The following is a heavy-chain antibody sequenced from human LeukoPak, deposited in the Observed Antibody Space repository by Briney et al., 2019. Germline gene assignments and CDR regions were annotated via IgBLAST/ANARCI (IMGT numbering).Heavy chain of an antibody. D-gene: IGHD4-17*01. J-gene: IGHJ6*02. V-gene: IGHV3-66*02. Sequence: GGSLRLSCAASGFTVSSNYMSWVRQAPGKGLEWVSVIYSGGSTYYADSVKGRFTISRDNSKNALYLQMNSLRAEDTAVYYCARGPGNYGDYVGYYGMDVWGQGTTVTVSS. CDR1: GFTVSSNY. CDR3: ARGPGNYGDYVGYYGMDV. CDR2: IYSGGST.